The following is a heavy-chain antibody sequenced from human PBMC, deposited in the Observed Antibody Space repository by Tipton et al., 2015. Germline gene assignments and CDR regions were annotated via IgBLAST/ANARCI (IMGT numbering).Heavy chain of an antibody. CDR3: ARLGRWLEVDF. V-gene: IGHV4-39*02. Sequence: TLSLTCTVSGGSISVSSVYWGWIRQSPGKGLEWIGSYYYTGATYYNPSLKSRVNISADRSKDHFSLRLTSVAAADTAVYYCARLGRWLEVDFWGQGTLVTVSS. D-gene: IGHD5-24*01. CDR1: GGSISVSSVY. CDR2: YYYTGAT. J-gene: IGHJ4*02.